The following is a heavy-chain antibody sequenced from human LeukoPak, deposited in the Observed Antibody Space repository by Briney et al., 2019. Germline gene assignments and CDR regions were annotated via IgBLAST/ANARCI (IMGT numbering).Heavy chain of an antibody. D-gene: IGHD3-3*01. CDR2: MNPNSGNT. CDR3: ARGDSLLRFLEWLIQIPYFDY. J-gene: IGHJ4*02. V-gene: IGHV1-8*02. CDR1: GYTFTGYY. Sequence: ASVKVSCKASGYTFTGYYMHWVRQAPGQGLEWMGWMNPNSGNTGYAQKFQGRVTMTRNTSISTAYMELSSLRSEDTAVYYCARGDSLLRFLEWLIQIPYFDYWGQGTLVTVSS.